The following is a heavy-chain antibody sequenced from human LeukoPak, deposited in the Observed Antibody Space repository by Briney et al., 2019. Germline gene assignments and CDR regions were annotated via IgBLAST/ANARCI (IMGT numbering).Heavy chain of an antibody. J-gene: IGHJ4*02. CDR2: IYTGGST. D-gene: IGHD4-23*01. V-gene: IGHV3-53*01. CDR1: GFTVSSTY. CDR3: ARDNYGGNLDF. Sequence: TGGSLRLSCAASGFTVSSTYMSWVRQAPGRGLEWVSVIYTGGSTYYADAVKGRFPFSRDNSKNTLYLQMNSLSAEDTAVYYCARDNYGGNLDFWGQGTLVTVSS.